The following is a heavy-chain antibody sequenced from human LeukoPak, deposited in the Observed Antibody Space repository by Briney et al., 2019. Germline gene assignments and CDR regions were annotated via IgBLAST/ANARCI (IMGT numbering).Heavy chain of an antibody. CDR2: ISGSGGST. CDR1: GFSFRSYV. CDR3: AALRFGVVITISDVDF. Sequence: GGSLRLSCAGSGFSFRSYVMNWVRQAPGKGLEWVSGISGSGGSTYYADSAKGRFTISRDNSKKTLYLQMNSLRAEDTAVYFCAALRFGVVITISDVDFWGKGTLVTVSS. D-gene: IGHD3-3*01. V-gene: IGHV3-23*01. J-gene: IGHJ4*02.